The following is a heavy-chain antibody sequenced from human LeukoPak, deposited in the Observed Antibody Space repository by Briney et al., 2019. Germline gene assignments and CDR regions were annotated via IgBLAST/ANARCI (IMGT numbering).Heavy chain of an antibody. CDR3: ARSYCSSTSCSPYYYYYMDV. CDR2: IYYSGST. D-gene: IGHD2-2*01. Sequence: SETLSLTCTVSGGSISSGGYYWSWIRQPPGKGLEWIGYIYYSGSTYYKPSLKSRVTISVDTSKNQFSLKLSSVTAADTAVYYCARSYCSSTSCSPYYYYYMDVWGKGTTVTVSS. J-gene: IGHJ6*03. V-gene: IGHV4-31*03. CDR1: GGSISSGGYY.